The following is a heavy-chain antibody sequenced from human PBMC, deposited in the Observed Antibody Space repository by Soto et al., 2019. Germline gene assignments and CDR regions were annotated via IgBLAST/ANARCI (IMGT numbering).Heavy chain of an antibody. D-gene: IGHD3-10*01. J-gene: IGHJ3*02. CDR2: IYYSGST. CDR1: GGSISSSSYY. CDR3: ARQYYGSGSYGFDI. V-gene: IGHV4-39*01. Sequence: QLQLQESGPGLVKPSETLSLTCIVSGGSISSSSYYWGWIRQPPGKGLEWIGSIYYSGSTYYNPSLKSRVTISVDTSKNQFSLKLSSVTAADTAVYYCARQYYGSGSYGFDIWGQGTMVTVSS.